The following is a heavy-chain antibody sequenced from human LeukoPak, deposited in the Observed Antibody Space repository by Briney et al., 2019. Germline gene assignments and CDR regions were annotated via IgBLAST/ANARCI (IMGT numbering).Heavy chain of an antibody. Sequence: SVKVSCKASGGTFSSYAISWVRQAPGQGLEWMGGIIPIFGTANYAQKFRGRVTITTDESTSTAYMELSSLRSEDTAVYYCAANYDSSGYSQLYCMDVWGKGTTVTVSS. CDR2: IIPIFGTA. CDR1: GGTFSSYA. D-gene: IGHD3-22*01. CDR3: AANYDSSGYSQLYCMDV. J-gene: IGHJ6*03. V-gene: IGHV1-69*05.